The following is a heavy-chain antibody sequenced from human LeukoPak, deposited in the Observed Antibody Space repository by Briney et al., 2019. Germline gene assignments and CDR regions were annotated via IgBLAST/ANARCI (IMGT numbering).Heavy chain of an antibody. V-gene: IGHV3-30*02. Sequence: PGGSLRLSCAASGFTFGDFGMEWVRQAPGKGLERVAFIRHDGSDKYYADSVKGRFTISRDNSKNTLDLQMNSLRPEDTAVYYCAKDSYGPNNWGQGTLVTVSS. J-gene: IGHJ4*02. CDR2: IRHDGSDK. D-gene: IGHD4-17*01. CDR1: GFTFGDFG. CDR3: AKDSYGPNN.